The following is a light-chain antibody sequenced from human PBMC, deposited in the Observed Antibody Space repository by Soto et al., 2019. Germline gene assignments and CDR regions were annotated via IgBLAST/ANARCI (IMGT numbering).Light chain of an antibody. CDR2: CAS. CDR3: QQYYSTPRT. V-gene: IGKV4-1*01. Sequence: DIVMTQSPYSLAVSLGERATINCKSSQSVLYSSNNKNYLAWYQQKPGQPTKLIIYCASTRNSGVPDRFSGSASGTHCTLTISSLQAEDVAEYYCQQYYSTPRTFGQGTKLEIK. J-gene: IGKJ2*01. CDR1: QSVLYSSNNKNY.